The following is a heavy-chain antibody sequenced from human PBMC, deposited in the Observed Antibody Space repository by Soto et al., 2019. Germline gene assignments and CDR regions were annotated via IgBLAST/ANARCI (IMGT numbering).Heavy chain of an antibody. CDR2: INTDGSST. J-gene: IGHJ4*02. D-gene: IGHD1-26*01. CDR1: GFTFSSYW. Sequence: EVQLVESGGGLVQPGGSLRLSCAASGFTFSSYWMHWVRQAPGKGLVWVSRINTDGSSTSYADSVKGRFTISRDNAENTLYLKMNGRGVEETAIYYGERAPPGGVWAGATNYGGQGPLFPVSS. V-gene: IGHV3-74*01. CDR3: ERAPPGGVWAGATNY.